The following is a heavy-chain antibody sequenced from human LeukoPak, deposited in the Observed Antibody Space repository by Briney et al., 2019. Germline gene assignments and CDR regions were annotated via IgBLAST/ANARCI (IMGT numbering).Heavy chain of an antibody. CDR3: ARDYYVSGTRHRYFDL. V-gene: IGHV3-53*01. D-gene: IGHD3-10*01. J-gene: IGHJ2*01. CDR2: IYGRGDR. CDR1: GFSVSANY. Sequence: GGSLRLSCAASGFSVSANYMSWVRQAPGKGLEWVGVIYGRGDRYYADSAKGRFPISRDNSKTTLFLQLNSLRAEDTALYYCARDYYVSGTRHRYFDLWGRGTLVTVSS.